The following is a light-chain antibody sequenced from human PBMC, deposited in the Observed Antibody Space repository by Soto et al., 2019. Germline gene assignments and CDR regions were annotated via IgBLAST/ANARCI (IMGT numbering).Light chain of an antibody. CDR3: NSYPSSSTYG. CDR2: DVS. J-gene: IGLJ1*01. V-gene: IGLV2-14*01. CDR1: SSDVGGYNY. Sequence: SVLTQPASVSGSPGQSITISCTGTSSDVGGYNYVSWYQQHPGKAPKLMIYDVSNRPSGVSNRFSGSKSGNTASLTISGLQAEDEADYYCNSYPSSSTYGFGTGPKVTV.